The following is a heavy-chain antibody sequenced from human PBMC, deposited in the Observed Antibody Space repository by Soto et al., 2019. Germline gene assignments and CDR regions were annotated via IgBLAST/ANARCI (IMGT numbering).Heavy chain of an antibody. CDR1: GFTVISNY. CDR2: IYSHGST. J-gene: IGHJ3*01. D-gene: IGHD3-22*01. Sequence: GGSLRLSCTASGFTVISNYMSWVRQAPGEGLEWVSVIYSHGSTYYADSVKGRFTISRDNAKNSLYLQMNSLRAEDTAVYYCARDQLYYYDISGRPLNAFDVWGQGTMVTVSS. V-gene: IGHV3-66*01. CDR3: ARDQLYYYDISGRPLNAFDV.